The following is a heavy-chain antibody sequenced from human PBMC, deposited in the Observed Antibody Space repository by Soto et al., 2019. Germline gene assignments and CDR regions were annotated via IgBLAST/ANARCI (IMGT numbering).Heavy chain of an antibody. V-gene: IGHV3-23*01. D-gene: IGHD6-19*01. CDR2: ISNSGRST. CDR3: AKDLEKWLVQQGGLDT. Sequence: EVQLLESGGGMVQPGGSLRLSCVASGFTLSSYFMTWVRQAPGKGLEWVSAISNSGRSTYYADSVKGRFTISRDNSHNTLYKHMNHLRAEDTARYYCAKDLEKWLVQQGGLDTWGQGAQVTVSS. CDR1: GFTLSSYF. J-gene: IGHJ5*02.